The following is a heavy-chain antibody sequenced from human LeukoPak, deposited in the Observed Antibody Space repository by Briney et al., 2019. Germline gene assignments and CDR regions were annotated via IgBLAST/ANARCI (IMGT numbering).Heavy chain of an antibody. D-gene: IGHD3-10*01. V-gene: IGHV1-18*01. CDR1: GYTYTISG. CDR2: ISAYNGNT. J-gene: IGHJ4*02. CDR3: ARVTEEFFSDTTLIDY. Sequence: GASVKVSCKASGYTYTISGINWVRQAPGQGLEWMGWISAYNGNTNYAQKLQGRVTMTTDTSTSTAYMELRSLRSDDTAVYYCARVTEEFFSDTTLIDYWGQGTLVTVSS.